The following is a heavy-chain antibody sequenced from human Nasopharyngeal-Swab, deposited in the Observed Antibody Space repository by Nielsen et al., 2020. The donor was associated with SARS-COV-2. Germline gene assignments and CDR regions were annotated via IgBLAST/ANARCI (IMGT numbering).Heavy chain of an antibody. CDR1: GFTFSSYG. CDR2: IWYDGSNK. CDR3: ARDRTVTTTVYFDY. Sequence: GEPLKISCAASGFTFSSYGMHWVRQAPGKGLERVAVIWYDGSNKYYADSVKGRFTISRDNSKNTLYLQMNSLRAEDTAVYYCARDRTVTTTVYFDYWGQGTLVTVSS. J-gene: IGHJ4*02. V-gene: IGHV3-33*01. D-gene: IGHD4-17*01.